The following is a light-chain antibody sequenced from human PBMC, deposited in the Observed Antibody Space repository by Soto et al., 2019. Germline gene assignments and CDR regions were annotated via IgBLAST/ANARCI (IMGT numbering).Light chain of an antibody. CDR3: CSYAGSSTWV. Sequence: QSALTQPASVSGSPGQSITISCTGTSSDVGSYNLVSWYQQHPGKAPKLMIYEGSKRPSGVSNRFSGSKSGITASLTTSGLQAEDEADYYCCSYAGSSTWVFGGGTKLTVL. CDR1: SSDVGSYNL. V-gene: IGLV2-23*01. J-gene: IGLJ3*02. CDR2: EGS.